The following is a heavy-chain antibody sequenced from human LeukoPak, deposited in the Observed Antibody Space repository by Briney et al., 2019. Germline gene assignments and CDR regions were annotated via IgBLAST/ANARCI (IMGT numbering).Heavy chain of an antibody. CDR2: ISGSGGST. CDR3: AKESVVVVAAPDAFDI. Sequence: PGGSLRLSCAASGFTFSSYAMSWVRQAPGKGLGWVSAISGSGGSTYYADSVKGRFTISRDNSKNTLYLQMNSLRAEDTAVYYCAKESVVVVAAPDAFDIWGQGTMVTVSS. D-gene: IGHD2-15*01. V-gene: IGHV3-23*01. CDR1: GFTFSSYA. J-gene: IGHJ3*02.